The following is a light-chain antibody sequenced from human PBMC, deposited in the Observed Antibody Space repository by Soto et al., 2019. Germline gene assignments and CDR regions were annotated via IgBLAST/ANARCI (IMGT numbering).Light chain of an antibody. CDR2: ATS. Sequence: DIQMTQSPSSLSASVGDRVTITCRASQGIGNNVGWYQQKAGKAPQRLISATSRLESGVPSTFSGSGSGTEFILTISSLQPEDFATYYCLQHNTYPFTFGPGTKVDIK. CDR1: QGIGNN. V-gene: IGKV1-17*01. CDR3: LQHNTYPFT. J-gene: IGKJ3*01.